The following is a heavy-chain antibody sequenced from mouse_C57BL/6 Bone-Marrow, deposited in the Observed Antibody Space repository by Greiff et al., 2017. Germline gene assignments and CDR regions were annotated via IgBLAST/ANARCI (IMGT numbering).Heavy chain of an antibody. V-gene: IGHV14-3*01. CDR2: IDPATGNT. D-gene: IGHD2-5*01. Sequence: EVQRVESVAELVRPGASVKLSCTASGFNFKNTYMHWVKQRPEQGLEWIGRIDPATGNTKYAPKFQGKATLTADKSSSTVYMELSRLTSEDSAVYFCARHEEGYSNYGAMDYWGQGTSVTVSS. J-gene: IGHJ4*01. CDR3: ARHEEGYSNYGAMDY. CDR1: GFNFKNTY.